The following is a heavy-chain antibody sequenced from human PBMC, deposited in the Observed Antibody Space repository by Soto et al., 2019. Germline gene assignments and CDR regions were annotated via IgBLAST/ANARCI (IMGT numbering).Heavy chain of an antibody. CDR1: VFNFNYHG. CDR3: ARDGGQCTLLTCYSRFDS. V-gene: IGHV3-33*01. J-gene: IGHJ4*02. CDR2: IWHDGSEE. Sequence: QGHLLQSGGGVVRPGRSLTLSCEASVFNFNYHGPHWVRHAPGKGLEWVAVIWHDGSEEYYADSVKGRFTISRDNFKNTLSLRMNSLTVEDTAIYYCARDGGQCTLLTCYSRFDSWGQGSLVTVSS. D-gene: IGHD2-21*01.